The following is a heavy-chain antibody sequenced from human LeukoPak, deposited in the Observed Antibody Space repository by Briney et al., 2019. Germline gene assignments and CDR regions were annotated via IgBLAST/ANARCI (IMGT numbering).Heavy chain of an antibody. Sequence: GASVEGSCKACGYTSTGSYMDWVRHAPGQGLEWMGWINPNSGGTNYAQKCQCRVTMTRDTSISTAYMELSRLTSDDTAVYYCARDLIDCSSTSWCGGTLFDYWGQGTLVTVSS. CDR2: INPNSGGT. CDR3: ARDLIDCSSTSWCGGTLFDY. J-gene: IGHJ4*02. D-gene: IGHD2-2*01. CDR1: GYTSTGSY. V-gene: IGHV1-2*02.